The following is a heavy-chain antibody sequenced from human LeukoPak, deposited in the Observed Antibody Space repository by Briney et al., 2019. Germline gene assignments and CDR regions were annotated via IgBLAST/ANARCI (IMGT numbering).Heavy chain of an antibody. CDR2: ISGSGGST. J-gene: IGHJ6*02. CDR1: GFTSSSYA. CDR3: AKDLGYQSYYYYGMDV. Sequence: GGSLRLSCAASGFTSSSYAMSRVRQAPGKGLEWVSAISGSGGSTYYADSVKGRLTISRDNSKNTLYLQMNSLRAEDTAVYYCAKDLGYQSYYYYGMDVWGQGTTVTVSS. D-gene: IGHD2-2*01. V-gene: IGHV3-23*01.